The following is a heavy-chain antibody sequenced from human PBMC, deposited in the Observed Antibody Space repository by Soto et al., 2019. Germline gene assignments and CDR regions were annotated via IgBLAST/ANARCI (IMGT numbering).Heavy chain of an antibody. D-gene: IGHD2-2*01. CDR2: INHSGST. J-gene: IGHJ6*03. Sequence: SQTLSLTCAVYGGSFSGYYWSWIRQPPGKGLEWIGEINHSGSTNYNPSLKSRVTISVDTSKNQFSLKLSSVTAADTAVYYCARDSKRYQLPSYYYYMDVWGKGTTVTVSS. CDR3: ARDSKRYQLPSYYYYMDV. CDR1: GGSFSGYY. V-gene: IGHV4-34*01.